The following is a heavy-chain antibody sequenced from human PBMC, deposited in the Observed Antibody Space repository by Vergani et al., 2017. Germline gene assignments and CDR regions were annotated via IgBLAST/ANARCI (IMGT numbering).Heavy chain of an antibody. V-gene: IGHV4-59*01. CDR2: IYYSGST. Sequence: QVQLQESGPGLVKPSETLSLTCTVSGGSISSYYWSWIRQPPGKGLEWIGYIYYSGSTNYNPSLKSRVTISVDTSKNQFSLKLSSVTAADTAVYYCARGYYASWGGGAFDIWGQGTMVTVSS. CDR1: GGSISSYY. J-gene: IGHJ3*02. CDR3: ARGYYASWGGGAFDI. D-gene: IGHD2-2*01.